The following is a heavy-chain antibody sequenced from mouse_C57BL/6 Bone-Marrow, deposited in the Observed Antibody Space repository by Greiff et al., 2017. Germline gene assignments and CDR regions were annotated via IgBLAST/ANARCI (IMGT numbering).Heavy chain of an antibody. J-gene: IGHJ1*03. D-gene: IGHD2-5*01. CDR3: ARRDSNYDWYFDD. CDR2: IYPGSGNT. CDR1: GYTFTDYY. Sequence: QVQLKQSGAELVRPGASVKLSCKASGYTFTDYYINWVKQRPGQGLEWIARIYPGSGNTSSNEKLKGKATLTAEKSSSTAYMQRSSLTSEECAVYFCARRDSNYDWYFDDWGRGTTVTGSS. V-gene: IGHV1-76*01.